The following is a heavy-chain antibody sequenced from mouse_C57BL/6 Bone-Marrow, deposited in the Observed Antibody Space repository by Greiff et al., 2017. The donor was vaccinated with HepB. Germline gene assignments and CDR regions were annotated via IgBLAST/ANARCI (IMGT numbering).Heavy chain of an antibody. D-gene: IGHD1-1*01. CDR2: INYDGSST. Sequence: EVKLMEPEGGLVQPGSSMKLSCTASGFTFSDYYMAWVRQVPEKGLEWVAKINYDGSSTYYMDTLKSRFIISRDNAKNILYMTMSSLKSEDTATYSCASGDYDSRYPDFDYWYQGTTLTVSS. V-gene: IGHV5-16*01. CDR3: ASGDYDSRYPDFDY. CDR1: GFTFSDYY. J-gene: IGHJ2*01.